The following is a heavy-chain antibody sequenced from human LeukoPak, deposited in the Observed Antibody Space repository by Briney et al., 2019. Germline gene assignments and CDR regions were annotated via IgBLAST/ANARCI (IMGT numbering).Heavy chain of an antibody. V-gene: IGHV7-4-1*02. CDR3: ATCSTSCTPRDWFDP. J-gene: IGHJ5*02. CDR1: GYTFTSCA. CDR2: INTNTGNP. Sequence: ASVKVSCKASGYTFTSCAMNWVRQAPGQGLEWMGWINTNTGNPTYAQGFTGRFVFSLDTSVSTAYLQISSLKAEDTAVYYCATCSTSCTPRDWFDPWGQGTLVTVSS. D-gene: IGHD2-2*01.